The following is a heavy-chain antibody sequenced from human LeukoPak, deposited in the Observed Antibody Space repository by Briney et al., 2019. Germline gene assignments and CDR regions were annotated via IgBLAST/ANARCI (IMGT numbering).Heavy chain of an antibody. D-gene: IGHD2-15*01. CDR1: GGSISSSNW. CDR3: ARSYSKYNWFDP. V-gene: IGHV4-4*02. Sequence: SETLSLTCAVSGGSISSSNWWSWVRQPPGKGLEWIGEIYHSGSTNYNPPLKSRVTISVDKSKNQFSLKLSSVTAADTAVYYCARSYSKYNWFDPWGQGTLVTVSS. CDR2: IYHSGST. J-gene: IGHJ5*02.